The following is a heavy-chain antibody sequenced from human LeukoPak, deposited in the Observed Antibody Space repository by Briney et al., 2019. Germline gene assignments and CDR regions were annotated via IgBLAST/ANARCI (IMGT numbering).Heavy chain of an antibody. CDR2: IYTSGST. D-gene: IGHD3-3*01. J-gene: IGHJ4*02. Sequence: PSETLSLTCTVSGGSISSYYWSWIRQPAGKGLEWIGRIYTSGSTNYNPSLKSRVTMSVDTSKNQFSLKLSFVTAADTAVYYCASSSITIFGVVIPEFDYWGQGTLVTVSS. CDR1: GGSISSYY. V-gene: IGHV4-4*07. CDR3: ASSSITIFGVVIPEFDY.